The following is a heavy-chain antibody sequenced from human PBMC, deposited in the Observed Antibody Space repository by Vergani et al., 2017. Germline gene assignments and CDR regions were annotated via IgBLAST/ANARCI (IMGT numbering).Heavy chain of an antibody. V-gene: IGHV3-11*06. CDR1: GFTFSDYY. CDR3: ARDWGVTVFLYGMDV. D-gene: IGHD3-10*01. J-gene: IGHJ6*02. Sequence: QVQLVESGGGLVKPGGSLRLSCAASGFTFSDYYMSWIRQAPGKGLEWVSYISSSSSYTNYTDSVKGRFTISRDNAKNSLYLQMNSLRAEDTAVYYCARDWGVTVFLYGMDVWGQGTTVTVSS. CDR2: ISSSSSYT.